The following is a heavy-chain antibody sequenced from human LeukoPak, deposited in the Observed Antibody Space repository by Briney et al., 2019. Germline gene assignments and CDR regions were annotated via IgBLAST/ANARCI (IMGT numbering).Heavy chain of an antibody. V-gene: IGHV1-69*04. J-gene: IGHJ6*02. D-gene: IGHD2-15*01. Sequence: ASVKVSCKASGGTFSSYAISWVRQAPGQGLEWMGRIIPILGIANYAQKFQGRVTITADKSTSTAYMELSSLRSEDTAVYYCARDQRSMNLGYSSGGSCYYYGMDVWGQGTTVTVSS. CDR2: IIPILGIA. CDR1: GGTFSSYA. CDR3: ARDQRSMNLGYSSGGSCYYYGMDV.